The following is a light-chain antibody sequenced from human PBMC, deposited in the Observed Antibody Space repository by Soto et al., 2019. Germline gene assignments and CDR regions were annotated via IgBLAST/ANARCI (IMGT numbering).Light chain of an antibody. CDR2: DAS. CDR3: QQRSNWPLMYT. J-gene: IGKJ2*01. CDR1: QSVSSY. V-gene: IGKV3-11*01. Sequence: EIVLTQSPATLSLSPGERATLSCRASQSVSSYLAWYQQKPGQAPRLLIYDASNRATGIPARFSGSGSGTDFTLTSSRLEPEECAVYYCQQRSNWPLMYTCGQGTKLEIK.